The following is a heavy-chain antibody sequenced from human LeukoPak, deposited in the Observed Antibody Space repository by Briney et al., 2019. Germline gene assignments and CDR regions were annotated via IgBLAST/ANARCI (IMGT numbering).Heavy chain of an antibody. J-gene: IGHJ4*02. CDR1: GFTFSSYA. D-gene: IGHD3-22*01. CDR3: ARDGIPFGLTAYYYDSSGYYDY. CDR2: ISYDGSNK. Sequence: PGGSLRLSCAASGFTFSSYAMHWVRQAPGKGLEWVAVISYDGSNKYYADSVKGRFTISRDNSKNTLYLQMNSLRAEDTAVYYCARDGIPFGLTAYYYDSSGYYDYWGQGTLVTVSS. V-gene: IGHV3-30*04.